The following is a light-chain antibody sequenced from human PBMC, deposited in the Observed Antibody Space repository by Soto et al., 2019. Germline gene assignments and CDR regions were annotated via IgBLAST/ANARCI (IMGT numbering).Light chain of an antibody. V-gene: IGLV2-14*01. CDR3: CPFARSSAYV. CDR2: EDD. J-gene: IGLJ1*01. CDR1: SSNVGGYEY. Sequence: QSVLTQPASVSGAPGQSITISCTGTSSNVGGYEYVSWYQRHPGKAPELMIYEDDNRPSWVPNRFSGSKSGNTASLPISGLDAEDCEDYYACPFARSSAYVFRTGTKVTVL.